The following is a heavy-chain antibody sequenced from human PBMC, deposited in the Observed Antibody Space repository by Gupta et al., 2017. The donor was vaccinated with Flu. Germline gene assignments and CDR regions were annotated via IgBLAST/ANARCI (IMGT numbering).Heavy chain of an antibody. CDR2: VGYTGNT. CDR3: ARRITYGKTFDY. J-gene: IGHJ4*02. CDR1: GGSVSSSTYY. V-gene: IGHV4-39*01. D-gene: IGHD3-10*01. Sequence: QLQLQESGPGLVKPSETLSLICTVSGGSVSSSTYYWGWVRQPPGKGLEWIGNVGYTGNTFYNPSLKSRVTVSVDTSENQFSLKLSSVTAADTAVYYCARRITYGKTFDYWGQGTLVTVSS.